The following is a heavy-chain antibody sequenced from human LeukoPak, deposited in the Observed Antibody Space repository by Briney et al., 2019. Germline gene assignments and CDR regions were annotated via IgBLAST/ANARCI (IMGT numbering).Heavy chain of an antibody. CDR2: IYYSGST. V-gene: IGHV4-39*01. CDR3: AALEMDCALDI. J-gene: IGHJ3*02. D-gene: IGHD3/OR15-3a*01. CDR1: GGSIISSSYY. Sequence: SETLSLTCTVSGGSIISSSYYWGWIRQPPGKGLEWIGSIYYSGSTYYNPSLKSRVTISVDTSKNQFSLKLSSVTAADTAVYYCAALEMDCALDIWGLGTMVTVSS.